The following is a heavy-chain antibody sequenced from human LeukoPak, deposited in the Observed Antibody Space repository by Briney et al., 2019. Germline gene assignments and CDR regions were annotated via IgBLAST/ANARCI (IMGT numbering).Heavy chain of an antibody. V-gene: IGHV1-69*04. CDR3: ARGGVYGSGSYWDY. D-gene: IGHD3-10*01. Sequence: GSSVKVSCKASGGTFISYAISWVRQAPGQGLEWMGRIIPILGIANYAQKFQGRVTITADKSTSTAYMELSSLRSEDTAVYYCARGGVYGSGSYWDYWGQGTLVTVSS. CDR2: IIPILGIA. CDR1: GGTFISYA. J-gene: IGHJ4*02.